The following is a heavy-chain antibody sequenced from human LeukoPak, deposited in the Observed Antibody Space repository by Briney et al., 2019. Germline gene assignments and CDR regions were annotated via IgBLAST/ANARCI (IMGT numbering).Heavy chain of an antibody. J-gene: IGHJ4*02. CDR3: AREGGSGSPIDY. CDR1: GGSVRSSYYY. Sequence: SETLSLTCTVSGGSVRSSYYYWGWIRQPPGKGLEWIGSIYDSGSTYYNPSLKSRVTISVDTSKNQFSLKLSSVTAADTAVYYCAREGGSGSPIDYWGQGTLVTVSS. V-gene: IGHV4-39*07. D-gene: IGHD3-10*01. CDR2: IYDSGST.